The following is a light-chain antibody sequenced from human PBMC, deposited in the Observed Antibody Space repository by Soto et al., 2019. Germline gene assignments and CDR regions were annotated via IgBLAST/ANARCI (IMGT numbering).Light chain of an antibody. V-gene: IGKV3-15*01. CDR3: QQYGSSTWT. J-gene: IGKJ1*01. CDR2: GAS. Sequence: EIVMTHSPATLSVSPGARATLSCRASQSVSSNLAWYQQKPGQAPRLLIYGASTRATGIPARFSGSGSGTEFTLTINSLQPEDFAVYYCQQYGSSTWTFGQGTKVDI. CDR1: QSVSSN.